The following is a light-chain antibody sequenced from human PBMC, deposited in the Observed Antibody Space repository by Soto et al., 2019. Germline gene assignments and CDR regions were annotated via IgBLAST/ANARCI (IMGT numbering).Light chain of an antibody. CDR1: SSDVGAHNY. CDR3: SSYTTSSTYV. V-gene: IGLV2-14*01. CDR2: VVT. J-gene: IGLJ1*01. Sequence: QSALTQPASVSGSPGQSITITCTGASSDVGAHNYVSWYQQHPGKAPQLLIYVVTKRPSGISNRFSGSKSGNTASLTISGLQPGDEADYYCSSYTTSSTYVFGTGTKLTVL.